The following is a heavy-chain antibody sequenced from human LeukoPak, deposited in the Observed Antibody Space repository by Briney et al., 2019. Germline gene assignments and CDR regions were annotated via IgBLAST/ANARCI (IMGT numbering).Heavy chain of an antibody. V-gene: IGHV3-11*01. CDR2: ISRSGSAI. Sequence: KSGGSLRLSCAASGFTFSDYYMSWIRQAPGKGLEWVSYISRSGSAIYYADSVKGRFTISRDNSKNTVSLQMSSLRAEDTAIYYCAKLTSLTRHFYWGQGTLVTVSS. J-gene: IGHJ4*02. CDR3: AKLTSLTRHFY. CDR1: GFTFSDYY. D-gene: IGHD1-14*01.